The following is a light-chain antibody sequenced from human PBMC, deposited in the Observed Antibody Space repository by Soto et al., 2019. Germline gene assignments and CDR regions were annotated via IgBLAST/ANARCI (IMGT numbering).Light chain of an antibody. CDR2: GAS. Sequence: EIVLTQSPGTLSLSPGERATLSCRASQSVSSSYLAWYQQKPGQAPRLLIYGASSRATGIPDRFSGGGSGTDFTLTISRLEPEDLEVYYCQQYGSSPFTFGHGTKVDSK. CDR3: QQYGSSPFT. CDR1: QSVSSSY. V-gene: IGKV3-20*01. J-gene: IGKJ3*01.